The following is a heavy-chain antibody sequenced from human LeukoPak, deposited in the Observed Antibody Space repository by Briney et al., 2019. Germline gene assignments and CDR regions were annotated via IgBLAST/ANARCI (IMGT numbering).Heavy chain of an antibody. CDR2: INLSGST. V-gene: IGHV4-34*01. CDR3: VGYGGISERNAFDV. CDR1: GGSFSGYY. J-gene: IGHJ3*01. Sequence: ADTLSLTCALYGGSFSGYYWSWIRQPPGKGLEWLGEINLSGSTNYNPSLKSRATIPVDTPKNQFSLKLSAVTAADAAVYYCVGYGGISERNAFDVWGQGTMVTVSS. D-gene: IGHD4-23*01.